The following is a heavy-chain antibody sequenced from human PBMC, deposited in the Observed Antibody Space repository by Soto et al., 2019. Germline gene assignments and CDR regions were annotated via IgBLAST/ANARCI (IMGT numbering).Heavy chain of an antibody. V-gene: IGHV3-53*01. CDR1: GFTVSSNY. Sequence: AGGSLRLSCAASGFTVSSNYMSWVRQAPGKGLEWVSVIYSGGSTYYADSVKGRFTISRDNSKNTLYLQMNSLRAEDTAVYYCARVVYGHTLPFDIWGQGTMVTVSS. CDR3: ARVVYGHTLPFDI. CDR2: IYSGGST. J-gene: IGHJ3*02. D-gene: IGHD4-17*01.